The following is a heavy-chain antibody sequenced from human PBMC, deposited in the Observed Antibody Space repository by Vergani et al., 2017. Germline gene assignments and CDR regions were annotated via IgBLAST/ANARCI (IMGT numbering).Heavy chain of an antibody. CDR1: GAPISYWC. CDR3: ATGAGPFDI. J-gene: IGHJ4*02. Sequence: QVQLQESGPGLVKSSETLSLTCSASGAPISYWCWSWLRQPAGKGLEWIGRLCPSGSTNYKPSLKSRVTMSIDTSNNQFSLKLPSVTAADTAVYYCATGAGPFDIWGQGTLVTVSS. D-gene: IGHD7-27*01. CDR2: LCPSGST. V-gene: IGHV4-4*07.